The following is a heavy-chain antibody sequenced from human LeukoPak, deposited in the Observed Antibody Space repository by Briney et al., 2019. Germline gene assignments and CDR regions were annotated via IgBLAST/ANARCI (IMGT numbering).Heavy chain of an antibody. CDR1: GYTFNSYS. CDR3: ASVDPFDY. Sequence: GASVKVSCKASGYTFNSYSIHWVRQAPGQRLEWMGWINAGNGNTKYSQKFQGRVTITRDTLASTAYMELSSLRAEDTAVYYCASVDPFDYWGQGTLVTVSS. CDR2: INAGNGNT. V-gene: IGHV1-3*01. D-gene: IGHD3/OR15-3a*01. J-gene: IGHJ4*02.